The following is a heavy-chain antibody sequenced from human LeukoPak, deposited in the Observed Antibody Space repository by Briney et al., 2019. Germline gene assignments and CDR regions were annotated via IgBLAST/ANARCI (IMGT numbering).Heavy chain of an antibody. CDR2: ISYDGSNK. Sequence: GGSLRLSCAASGFTFSTYAMSWVRQAPGKGLEWVAVISYDGSNKYYADSVKGRFTISRDNSKNTLYLQMNSLRAEDTAVYYCASNPRRAYWFDPWGQGTLVTVSS. D-gene: IGHD6-6*01. CDR1: GFTFSTYA. J-gene: IGHJ5*02. V-gene: IGHV3-30-3*01. CDR3: ASNPRRAYWFDP.